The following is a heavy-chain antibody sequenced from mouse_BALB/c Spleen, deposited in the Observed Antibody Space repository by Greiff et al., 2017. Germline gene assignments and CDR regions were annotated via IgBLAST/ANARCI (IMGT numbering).Heavy chain of an antibody. J-gene: IGHJ1*01. Sequence: LQQPGSELVRPGASVKLSCKASGYTFTSYWMHWVKQRPGQGLEWIGNIYPGSGSTNYAEKCKRKATLTVDTSTSTAYLQLSSRTSEDAAFYYCTRQCYGYGYWYFDVWGAGTTVTVSS. CDR3: TRQCYGYGYWYFDV. CDR1: GYTFTSYW. CDR2: IYPGSGST. D-gene: IGHD1-2*01. V-gene: IGHV1S22*01.